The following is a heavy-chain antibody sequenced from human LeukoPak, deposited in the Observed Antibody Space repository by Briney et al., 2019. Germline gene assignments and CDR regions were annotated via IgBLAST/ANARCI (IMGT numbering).Heavy chain of an antibody. V-gene: IGHV4-61*02. J-gene: IGHJ4*02. D-gene: IGHD1-1*01. CDR2: IYTSGST. Sequence: SQTLSLTCTVHGGSLSSGSYYWSWIRQPAGKGLEWIGRIYTSGSTNYNPSLKSRVTISVDTSKSQFSLKLSSVTAADTAVYYCARFGIYNVYWGQGTLVTVSS. CDR3: ARFGIYNVY. CDR1: GGSLSSGSYY.